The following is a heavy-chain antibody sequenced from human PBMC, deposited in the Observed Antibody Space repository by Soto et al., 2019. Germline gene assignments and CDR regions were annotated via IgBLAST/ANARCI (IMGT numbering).Heavy chain of an antibody. Sequence: EVQLVETGGGVVQRGGSLTLSCNASGFSVSSTYMSWVRQAPGRGLEWVAVIESGGSAHYADSVKGRFTISRDDPKNIIYIQMHTLRAEDTAVYYCAKDLGPLILLNYYFYGLDVWGQGTSVTVSS. CDR3: AKDLGPLILLNYYFYGLDV. CDR1: GFSVSSTY. V-gene: IGHV3-53*02. D-gene: IGHD2-15*01. J-gene: IGHJ6*02. CDR2: IESGGSA.